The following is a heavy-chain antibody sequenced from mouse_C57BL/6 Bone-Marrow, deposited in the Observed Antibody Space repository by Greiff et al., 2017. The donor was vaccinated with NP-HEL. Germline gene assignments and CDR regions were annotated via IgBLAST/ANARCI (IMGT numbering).Heavy chain of an antibody. J-gene: IGHJ1*03. Sequence: QVQLQQPGAELVKPGASVKLSCKASGYTFTSYWMHWVKQRPGQGLEWIGMIHPNSGSTNYNEKFKSKATLTVDKSSRTAYMQLSSLTSEDSAVYYCARPDYYGSSYKYVDVWGTGTTVTVSS. D-gene: IGHD1-1*01. CDR3: ARPDYYGSSYKYVDV. V-gene: IGHV1-64*01. CDR2: IHPNSGST. CDR1: GYTFTSYW.